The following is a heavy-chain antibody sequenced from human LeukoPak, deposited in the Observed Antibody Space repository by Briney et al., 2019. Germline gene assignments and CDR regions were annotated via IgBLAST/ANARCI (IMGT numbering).Heavy chain of an antibody. Sequence: PGGSLRLSCAASGFTFRSYGMSWVRQAPGKGLDWVSTISGSGGSTYYADSVKGRFTISRDNAKNTLYLQMDSLTAEDTAVYFCAASYSGSPWGIFGYWGQGTLVTVSS. D-gene: IGHD6-13*01. J-gene: IGHJ4*02. CDR1: GFTFRSYG. CDR2: ISGSGGST. V-gene: IGHV3-23*01. CDR3: AASYSGSPWGIFGY.